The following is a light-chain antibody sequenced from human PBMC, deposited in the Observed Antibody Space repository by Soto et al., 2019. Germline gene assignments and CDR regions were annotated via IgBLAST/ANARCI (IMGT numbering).Light chain of an antibody. Sequence: DIQMTQSPSTLSASVGDRVTITCRASESISTWVAWYQQKPGKAPRFLIYDASTLESSVPPRFSGSGSGTEFTLTINYLQPDDFATYYCQQYDNFSTFGQGTKVDIK. J-gene: IGKJ1*01. CDR2: DAS. CDR3: QQYDNFST. CDR1: ESISTW. V-gene: IGKV1-5*01.